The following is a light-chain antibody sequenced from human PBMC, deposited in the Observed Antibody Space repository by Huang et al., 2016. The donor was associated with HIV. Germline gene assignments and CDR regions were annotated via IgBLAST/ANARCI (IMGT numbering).Light chain of an antibody. CDR3: HQYHDWPRT. V-gene: IGKV3-15*01. J-gene: IGKJ1*01. Sequence: EIVMTQSPASLPVSPEERATLSCRARQSVNSDLAWYQKKPGQAPRLLMYGASTRATGVPPRFSGSGAGTNFTLTISSLQSEDFAFYYCHQYHDWPRTFGQGTKVEVK. CDR2: GAS. CDR1: QSVNSD.